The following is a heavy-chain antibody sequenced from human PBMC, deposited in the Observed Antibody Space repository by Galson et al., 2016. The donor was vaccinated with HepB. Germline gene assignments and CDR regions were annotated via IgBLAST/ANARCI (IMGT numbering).Heavy chain of an antibody. CDR2: ISRSGDST. CDR1: GFTFNNYG. D-gene: IGHD2-2*01. CDR3: VQGSTAPAV. J-gene: IGHJ6*04. V-gene: IGHV3-23*01. Sequence: SLRLSCAASGFTFNNYGMTWVRQAPGKGLEVVSSISRSGDSTDYADSVKGRFIISRDNTKNTLYLQMNSLRAEDTAVYYCVQGSTAPAVWGKGTTVTVSS.